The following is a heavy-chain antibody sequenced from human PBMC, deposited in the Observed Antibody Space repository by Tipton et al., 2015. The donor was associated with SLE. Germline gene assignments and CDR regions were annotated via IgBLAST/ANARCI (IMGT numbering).Heavy chain of an antibody. CDR1: GGSISSSSYY. CDR3: ARVLWAFDI. D-gene: IGHD3-16*01. J-gene: IGHJ3*02. CDR2: INHSGST. V-gene: IGHV4-39*07. Sequence: TLSLTCTVSGGSISSSSYYWSWIRQPPGKGLEWIGEINHSGSTNHNPSLKSRVTISVDTSKNQFSLKLSSVTAADTAVYYCARVLWAFDIWGQGTMVTVSS.